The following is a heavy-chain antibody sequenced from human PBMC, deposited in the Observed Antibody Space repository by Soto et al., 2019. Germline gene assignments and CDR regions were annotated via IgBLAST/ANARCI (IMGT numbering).Heavy chain of an antibody. CDR2: ILYSGSI. CDR1: GGSITRNNHY. D-gene: IGHD6-19*01. V-gene: IGHV4-39*01. CDR3: ARLGSSGWYQGSYFDY. J-gene: IGHJ4*02. Sequence: QLQLQESGPGLVKPSETLSLTCTVSGGSITRNNHYWGWIRQSPGKGLEWIGSILYSGSINYNPSLTSRVTISVETSKNQFSLKMSSVTAADTAVYYCARLGSSGWYQGSYFDYWGQGTLVTVSS.